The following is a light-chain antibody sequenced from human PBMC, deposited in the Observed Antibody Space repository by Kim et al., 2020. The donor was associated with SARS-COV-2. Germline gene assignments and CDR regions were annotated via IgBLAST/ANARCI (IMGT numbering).Light chain of an antibody. J-gene: IGKJ1*01. CDR1: QDIANS. Sequence: DIQMTQSPSSLSASVGDRVTITCRASQDIANSLAWYQQKPGKVPQVLIYAASTLQSGVPSRSSGSGSGTEFTLTIGSLQTEDVVTYYCQKYNSAPWTFGPGTKVEIK. V-gene: IGKV1-27*01. CDR3: QKYNSAPWT. CDR2: AAS.